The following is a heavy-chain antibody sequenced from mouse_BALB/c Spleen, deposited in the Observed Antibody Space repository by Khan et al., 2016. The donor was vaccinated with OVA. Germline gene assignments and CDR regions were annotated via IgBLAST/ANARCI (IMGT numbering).Heavy chain of an antibody. J-gene: IGHJ3*01. CDR1: GFTFSDYY. CDR2: ISDGGSYT. V-gene: IGHV5-4*02. CDR3: PRGFYGGPFTY. Sequence: EVELVESGGGLVKPGGSLKLSCAASGFTFSDYYMYWVRQTPEKRLEWVATISDGGSYTYYPDSVKGRFTISRDDVKNNLYLQMSSLKSEDTAMYYCPRGFYGGPFTYWGQGTLVTVSA. D-gene: IGHD1-1*02.